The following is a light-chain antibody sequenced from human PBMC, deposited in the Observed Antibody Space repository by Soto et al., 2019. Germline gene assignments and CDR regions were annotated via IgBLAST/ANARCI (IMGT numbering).Light chain of an antibody. V-gene: IGLV2-14*01. J-gene: IGLJ1*01. Sequence: QSVLTPPASVSGSPGQSITISCTGTSSDVGGYNYVSWYQQHPGKAPKLLIYEVSHRPSGVSNRFSGSKSGNTASLTISGLQAEDEADYYCTSYTSSDTLLYVFGTGTKVTVL. CDR3: TSYTSSDTLLYV. CDR2: EVS. CDR1: SSDVGGYNY.